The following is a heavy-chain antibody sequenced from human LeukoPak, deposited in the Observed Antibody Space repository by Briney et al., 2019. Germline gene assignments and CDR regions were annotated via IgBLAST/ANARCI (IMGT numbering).Heavy chain of an antibody. CDR3: ASGLVTQHRY. CDR2: ISDSGGST. CDR1: GFTFTNYA. J-gene: IGHJ4*02. Sequence: GGSLRLSCAASGFTFTNYAMSWVRQAPGKGLEWVSGISDSGGSTDYADSVKGRFTISRDNSRHRVHLQVDSLRAEDTAVYYCASGLVTQHRYWGQGTLVTVSS. D-gene: IGHD2-21*01. V-gene: IGHV3-23*01.